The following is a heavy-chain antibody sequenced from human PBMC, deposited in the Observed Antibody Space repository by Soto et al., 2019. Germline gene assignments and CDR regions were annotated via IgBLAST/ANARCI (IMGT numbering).Heavy chain of an antibody. CDR2: INHSGST. D-gene: IGHD2-8*02. CDR3: ARDKITGLFDY. V-gene: IGHV4-34*01. CDR1: GEYLSGNY. Sequence: PSEALSRTGYNCGEYLSGNYWNRLRQHRRSGLEWIGEINHSGSTNYNPSLKSRVTISVDTSKNQFSLKLTSVTAADTAVYYCARDKITGLFDYWGQGTLVTVSS. J-gene: IGHJ4*02.